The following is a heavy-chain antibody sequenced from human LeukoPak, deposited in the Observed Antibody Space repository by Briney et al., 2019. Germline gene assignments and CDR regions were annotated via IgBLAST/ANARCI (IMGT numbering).Heavy chain of an antibody. CDR1: GGSFSGYY. V-gene: IGHV4-34*01. J-gene: IGHJ4*02. CDR2: INHSGST. CDR3: ARDRGRGSGWYDY. Sequence: ASETLSLTCAVYGGSFSGYYWSWIRQPPGRGLEWIGEINHSGSTNYNPSLKSRVTISVDTSKNQFSLKLSSVTAADTAVYYCARDRGRGSGWYDYWGQGTLVTVSS. D-gene: IGHD6-19*01.